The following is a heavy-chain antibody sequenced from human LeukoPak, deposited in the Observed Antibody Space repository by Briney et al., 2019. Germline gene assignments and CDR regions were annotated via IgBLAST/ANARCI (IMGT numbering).Heavy chain of an antibody. V-gene: IGHV3-30-3*01. J-gene: IGHJ4*02. CDR1: GFTFSSYA. CDR3: ASLYYYDSSGYYEDY. Sequence: HPGGSLRLSCAASGFTFSSYAMHWVRQAPGKGLEWVAVISYDGSNKYYADSVKGRFTISRDNSKNTLYLQMNSLRAEGTAVYYCASLYYYDSSGYYEDYWGQGTLVTVSS. D-gene: IGHD3-22*01. CDR2: ISYDGSNK.